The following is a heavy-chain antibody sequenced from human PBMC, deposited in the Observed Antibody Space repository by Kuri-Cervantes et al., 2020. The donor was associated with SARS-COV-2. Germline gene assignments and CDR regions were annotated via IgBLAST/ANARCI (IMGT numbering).Heavy chain of an antibody. Sequence: SETLSLTCTVSGGSISSYHWSWIRQPPGKGLEWIGYIYDSGSTNYNPSLKRRVTISVDTSKNQFSLKLSSLTAADTAVYYCARLGKNCTNGVCNTYYYYHMDVWGKGTTVTVSS. CDR3: ARLGKNCTNGVCNTYYYYHMDV. D-gene: IGHD2-8*01. CDR1: GGSISSYH. CDR2: IYDSGST. J-gene: IGHJ6*03. V-gene: IGHV4-59*01.